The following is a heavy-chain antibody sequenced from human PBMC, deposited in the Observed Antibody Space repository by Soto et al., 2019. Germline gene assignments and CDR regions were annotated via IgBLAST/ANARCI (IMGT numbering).Heavy chain of an antibody. J-gene: IGHJ5*02. Sequence: KASETLSLTCAVYGGSFSGYYWSWIRQPPGKGLEWIGEINHSGSTNYIPSLKSRVTISVDTSKNQFSLKLSSVTAADTAVYYCAGTDIVVVVAATPPWFDPWGQGTLVTVAS. V-gene: IGHV4-34*01. CDR3: AGTDIVVVVAATPPWFDP. CDR2: INHSGST. D-gene: IGHD2-15*01. CDR1: GGSFSGYY.